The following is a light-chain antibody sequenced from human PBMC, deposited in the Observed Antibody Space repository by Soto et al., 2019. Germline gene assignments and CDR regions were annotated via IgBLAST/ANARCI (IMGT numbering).Light chain of an antibody. V-gene: IGLV1-51*01. J-gene: IGLJ3*02. CDR1: SSNIGSFD. Sequence: QSVLTQPPSVSAAPGQKVTISCSGSSSNIGSFDVSWYQQLPGTAPKLLIYDNDKRPSGIPDRFSGSKSGTSATLGITGLQTGDEADYYCGTWVGSLGAGGVFGGGTEVTVL. CDR2: DND. CDR3: GTWVGSLGAGGV.